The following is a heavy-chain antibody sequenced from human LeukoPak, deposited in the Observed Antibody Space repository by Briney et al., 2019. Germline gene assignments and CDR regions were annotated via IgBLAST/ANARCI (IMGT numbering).Heavy chain of an antibody. CDR1: GFTFSSYW. D-gene: IGHD2-15*01. CDR3: ARDYCSGPKCYFIDY. CDR2: IKQDGSEK. V-gene: IGHV3-7*01. J-gene: IGHJ4*02. Sequence: PGGSLRLSCAASGFTFSSYWMSWVRQAQGKGLEWVANIKQDGSEKYYVDSVKGRFTISRDNAKNSLYLQMNSLRAEDTAVYYCARDYCSGPKCYFIDYWGQGALVTVSS.